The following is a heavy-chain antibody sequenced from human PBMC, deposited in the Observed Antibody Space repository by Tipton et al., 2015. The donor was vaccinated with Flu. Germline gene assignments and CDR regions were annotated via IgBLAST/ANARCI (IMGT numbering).Heavy chain of an antibody. V-gene: IGHV4-59*01. CDR1: GGSISSFY. CDR3: ARVERGYCTGGNCYLDWYFDL. CDR2: IHNSGTT. D-gene: IGHD2-15*01. Sequence: TLSLTCTVSGGSISSFYWSWIRQTPGKGLEWLGYIHNSGTTNYHSSLKSRVTMSMDTSRNQFSLRLTSVTAADTAVYFCARVERGYCTGGNCYLDWYFDLWGRGTMVTVSS. J-gene: IGHJ2*01.